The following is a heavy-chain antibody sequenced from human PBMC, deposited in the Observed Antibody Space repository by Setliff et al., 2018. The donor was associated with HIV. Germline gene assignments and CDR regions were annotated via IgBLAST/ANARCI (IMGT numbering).Heavy chain of an antibody. Sequence: GASVKVSCKASGDTFSGHYMHWVRQAPGQGLEWLGWINPNSGGTKYAQKFQGRLTMTRDTSITTVYMELSRLRSDATAVYYCATDGSVVVVAGSGFDPWGQGTLVTVSS. J-gene: IGHJ5*02. D-gene: IGHD2-15*01. CDR1: GDTFSGHY. CDR2: INPNSGGT. V-gene: IGHV1-2*02. CDR3: ATDGSVVVVAGSGFDP.